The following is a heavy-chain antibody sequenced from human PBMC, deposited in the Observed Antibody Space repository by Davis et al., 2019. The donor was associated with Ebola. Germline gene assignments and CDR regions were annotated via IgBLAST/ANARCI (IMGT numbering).Heavy chain of an antibody. V-gene: IGHV4-59*11. CDR1: GGSISSHY. Sequence: MPSETLSLTCTVSGGSISSHYWSWVRQSPGKGLEWIADINYSGRTNYNPSLARRVTISIATSKNQFSLNLSSVTAADTAVYYCVRVGGDGSSHLEGLDSWGQGTLVTVSS. CDR3: VRVGGDGSSHLEGLDS. CDR2: INYSGRT. J-gene: IGHJ4*02. D-gene: IGHD3-16*01.